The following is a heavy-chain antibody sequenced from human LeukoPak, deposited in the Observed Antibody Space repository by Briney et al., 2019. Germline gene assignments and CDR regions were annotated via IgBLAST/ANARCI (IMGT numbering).Heavy chain of an antibody. CDR1: GGSVSSYY. V-gene: IGHV4-59*02. CDR3: ARVTSPTTVSYYFDY. CDR2: IYYSGST. D-gene: IGHD4-17*01. J-gene: IGHJ4*02. Sequence: PSETLSLTCTVSGGSVSSYYWSWIRQPPGKGLEWIGYIYYSGSTNYNPSLKSRVTISVDTSKDQFSLKLSSVTAADTAVYYCARVTSPTTVSYYFDYWGQGTLVAVSS.